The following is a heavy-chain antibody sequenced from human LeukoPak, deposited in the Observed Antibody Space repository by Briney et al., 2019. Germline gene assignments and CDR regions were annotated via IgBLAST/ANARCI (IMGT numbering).Heavy chain of an antibody. Sequence: PGGSLRLSCAASGFTFSSYAMSWVRQAPGKGLEGVSAISGSGCSTYYADSVKGRFTISRDNSTNTLYLQMNSLRAEDTAVYYCAKDWARVVVTSDAFDIWGQGTMVTVSS. J-gene: IGHJ3*02. CDR2: ISGSGCST. CDR1: GFTFSSYA. D-gene: IGHD3-22*01. V-gene: IGHV3-23*01. CDR3: AKDWARVVVTSDAFDI.